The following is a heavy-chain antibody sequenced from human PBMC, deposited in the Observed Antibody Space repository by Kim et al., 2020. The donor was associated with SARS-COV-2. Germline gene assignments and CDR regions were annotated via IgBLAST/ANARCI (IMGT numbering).Heavy chain of an antibody. CDR2: INPDGSER. Sequence: GGSLRLSCAASGFTFNNYWMNWVRQAPGKGLECVATINPDGSERYYVDSVKGRFTVSRDNADKSMILQMNSLRAEDTALYYCTRDVRVMPLGVLILEPVPWGQGTTVTVSS. CDR3: TRDVRVMPLGVLILEPVP. J-gene: IGHJ6*02. V-gene: IGHV3-7*01. CDR1: GFTFNNYW. D-gene: IGHD3-16*01.